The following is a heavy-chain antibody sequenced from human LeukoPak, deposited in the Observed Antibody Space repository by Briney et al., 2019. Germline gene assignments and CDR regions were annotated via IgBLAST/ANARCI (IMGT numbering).Heavy chain of an antibody. CDR2: INWNGGST. CDR1: GFTFSTYE. J-gene: IGHJ4*02. CDR3: ASGGIYYGAAFDF. D-gene: IGHD1-26*01. Sequence: GGSLRLSCEASGFTFSTYEMNRVRQTPGKGLEWVSGINWNGGSTGYADSVKGRFTISRDNAKNSLYLQMNSLRAEDTALYYCASGGIYYGAAFDFWGQGTLVTVSS. V-gene: IGHV3-20*04.